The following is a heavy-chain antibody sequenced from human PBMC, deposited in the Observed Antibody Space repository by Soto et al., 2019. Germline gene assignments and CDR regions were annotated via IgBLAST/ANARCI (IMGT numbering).Heavy chain of an antibody. V-gene: IGHV1-69*12. CDR3: ARDPLGFGYTYGDV. J-gene: IGHJ6*01. CDR1: GGTFSNYA. Sequence: QVQLVQSGAEVKKPGSSVKVSCKASGGTFSNYALISWVRQAPGQGLEWMGGIIPIDATVNYAQKFQGRITITADESTTTAYMDLGSLRSEDTAVYYCARDPLGFGYTYGDVWWQVTTVTVSS. CDR2: IIPIDATV. D-gene: IGHD3-10*01.